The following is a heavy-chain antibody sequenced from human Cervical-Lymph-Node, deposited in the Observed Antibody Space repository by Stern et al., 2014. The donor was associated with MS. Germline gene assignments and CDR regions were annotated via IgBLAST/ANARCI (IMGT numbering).Heavy chain of an antibody. CDR3: ARWNSLWLNYGGNPDFFDY. CDR1: GYSFSNYW. Sequence: VQLVESGAEARSPGEPLTISCKGSGYSFSNYWFNKVRQILGEDLWRIGLSFPGESDTKYSPSFRGLVTISADTSISTAYLQWTRLLASDTAVYYCARWNSLWLNYGGNPDFFDYWGQGTLITVSS. D-gene: IGHD4-23*01. J-gene: IGHJ4*01. CDR2: SFPGESDT. V-gene: IGHV5-51*01.